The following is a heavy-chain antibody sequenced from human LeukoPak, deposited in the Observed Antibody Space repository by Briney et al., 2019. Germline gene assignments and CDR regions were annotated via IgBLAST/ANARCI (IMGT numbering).Heavy chain of an antibody. CDR2: INPNSGGT. V-gene: IGHV1-2*02. CDR3: ARDRSLYCSSTSCYTRHFDY. CDR1: GYTFTDYY. J-gene: IGHJ4*02. D-gene: IGHD2-2*02. Sequence: EASVKVSCKASGYTFTDYYIHWVRQAPGQGLEFMGWINPNSGGTNYAQKFQGRVTMTRDTSISTAYMELSRLRSDDTAVYYCARDRSLYCSSTSCYTRHFDYWGQGTLVTVSS.